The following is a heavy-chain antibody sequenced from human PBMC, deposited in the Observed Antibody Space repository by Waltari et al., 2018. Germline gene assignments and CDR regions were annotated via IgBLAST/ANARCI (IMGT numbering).Heavy chain of an antibody. CDR2: IYHSGGT. V-gene: IGHV4-38-2*01. D-gene: IGHD3-10*01. J-gene: IGHJ4*02. CDR1: GYSISSGYY. Sequence: QVQLQESGPGLVKPSETLSLTCAVSGYSISSGYYWGWIRQPPGKGLEWIGSIYHSGGTYYNPSLKSRVTISVDTSKNQFSLKLSSVTAADTAVYYCARSRLTMVRHEAGFDYWGQGTLVTVSS. CDR3: ARSRLTMVRHEAGFDY.